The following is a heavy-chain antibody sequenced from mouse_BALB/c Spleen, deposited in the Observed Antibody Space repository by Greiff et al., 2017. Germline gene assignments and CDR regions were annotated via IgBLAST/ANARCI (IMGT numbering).Heavy chain of an antibody. J-gene: IGHJ2*01. Sequence: VKLVESGPGLVAPSQSLSITCTVSGFSLTSYGVHWVRQPPGKGLEWLGVIWAGGSTNYNSALMSRLSISKDNSKSQVFLKMNSLQTDDTAMYYCAREDYYGSSLYFDYWGQGTTLTVSS. CDR2: IWAGGST. CDR3: AREDYYGSSLYFDY. CDR1: GFSLTSYG. V-gene: IGHV2-9*02. D-gene: IGHD1-1*01.